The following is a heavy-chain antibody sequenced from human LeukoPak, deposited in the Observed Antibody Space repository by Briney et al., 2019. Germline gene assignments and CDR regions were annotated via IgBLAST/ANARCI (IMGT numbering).Heavy chain of an antibody. V-gene: IGHV4-34*01. Sequence: SETLSLTCAAYGGSFSGYYWSWIRQPPGKGLEWIGEINHSGSTNYNPSLKSRVTISVDTSKNQFSLKLSSVTAADTAVYYCARSVTSSYYYGSGSLGFDYWGQGTLVTVSS. CDR2: INHSGST. CDR1: GGSFSGYY. D-gene: IGHD3-10*01. J-gene: IGHJ4*02. CDR3: ARSVTSSYYYGSGSLGFDY.